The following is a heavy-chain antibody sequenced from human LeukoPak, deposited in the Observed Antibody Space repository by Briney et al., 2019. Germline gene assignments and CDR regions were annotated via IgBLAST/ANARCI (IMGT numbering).Heavy chain of an antibody. CDR1: DFTVSSNY. CDR2: IYSVGST. V-gene: IGHV3-53*01. D-gene: IGHD3-9*01. CDR3: ASGGYYGILTGYAYYFQY. Sequence: GGSLRLSCAASDFTVSSNYMSWVRQAPGKGLEWVSLIYSVGSTYYADYVKGRFTISRDNSKNTLYLKMNSLTAEDTAVYYCASGGYYGILTGYAYYFQYWGQGALVTVSA. J-gene: IGHJ4*02.